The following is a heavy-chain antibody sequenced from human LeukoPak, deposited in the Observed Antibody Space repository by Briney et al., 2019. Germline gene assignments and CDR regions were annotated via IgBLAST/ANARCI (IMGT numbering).Heavy chain of an antibody. CDR2: IFHGGT. J-gene: IGHJ4*02. V-gene: IGHV4-59*11. CDR1: GVSINSHY. CDR3: ASRPAGSTWYGVFDY. Sequence: SGTLSLPRTVPGVSINSHYWSLIRQPPRKGLEWLGYIFHGGTNYNPSLMSRVTMSIDTSRDQFSLRLSSVTAADTAIYYCASRPAGSTWYGVFDYWSQGTLVTVSS. D-gene: IGHD6-13*01.